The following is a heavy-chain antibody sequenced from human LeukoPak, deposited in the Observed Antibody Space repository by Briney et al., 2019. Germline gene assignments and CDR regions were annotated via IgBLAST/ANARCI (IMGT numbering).Heavy chain of an antibody. V-gene: IGHV3-21*01. CDR2: ISSSSSYI. CDR3: ATGPWDVVVVAATPSLGWFDP. J-gene: IGHJ5*02. D-gene: IGHD2-15*01. CDR1: GFTFSSYS. Sequence: KPGGSLRLSCAASGFTFSSYSMNWVRQAAGKGRGWVSSISSSSSYIYYADSVKGRFTISRDNATNSLYLQMNSLRAEDTAVYYCATGPWDVVVVAATPSLGWFDPWGQGTLVTVSS.